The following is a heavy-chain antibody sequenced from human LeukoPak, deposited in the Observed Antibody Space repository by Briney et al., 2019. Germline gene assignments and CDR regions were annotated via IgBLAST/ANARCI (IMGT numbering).Heavy chain of an antibody. CDR2: ISSSGSTT. V-gene: IGHV3-48*03. D-gene: IGHD1-26*01. J-gene: IGHJ4*02. CDR3: ANLVGATPY. CDR1: GFTFSSHE. Sequence: GGSLRLSCAASGFTFSSHEVDWVRQAPGKGLEWVSYISSSGSTTHYSDSVKGRLTISRDNAKNSLYLQMNSLRADDTAVYYCANLVGATPYWGQGTLVTVSS.